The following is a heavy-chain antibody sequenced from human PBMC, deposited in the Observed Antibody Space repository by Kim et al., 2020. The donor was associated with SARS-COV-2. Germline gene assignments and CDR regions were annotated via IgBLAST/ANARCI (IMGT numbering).Heavy chain of an antibody. V-gene: IGHV3-9*01. CDR3: AKDPFGYGDLYYFDY. CDR1: GFTFDDYA. J-gene: IGHJ4*02. Sequence: GGSLRLSCAASGFTFDDYAMHWVRQAPGKVLEWVSGISWNSGSIGYADSVKGRFTISRDNAKNSLYLQMNSLRAEDTALYYCAKDPFGYGDLYYFDYWGQGTLVTVSS. CDR2: ISWNSGSI. D-gene: IGHD4-17*01.